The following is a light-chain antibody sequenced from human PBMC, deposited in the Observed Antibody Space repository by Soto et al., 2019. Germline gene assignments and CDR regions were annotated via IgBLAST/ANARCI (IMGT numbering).Light chain of an antibody. CDR2: GAS. V-gene: IGKV3-20*01. CDR3: QQFGSSPLYT. J-gene: IGKJ2*01. CDR1: QSVSSSY. Sequence: EIVLTQSPGTLSLSPGERATLSCRASQSVSSSYFAWYQQKPGQAPRLLIFGASNRATGIPDRFSGSGSGTDFILTISRLEPEDFAVYYCQQFGSSPLYTFGQGTKLEI.